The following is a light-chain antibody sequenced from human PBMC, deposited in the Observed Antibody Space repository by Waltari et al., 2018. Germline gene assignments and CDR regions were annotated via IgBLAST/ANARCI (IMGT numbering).Light chain of an antibody. V-gene: IGKV3-20*01. CDR2: GGS. J-gene: IGKJ4*01. CDR3: HLYGSART. CDR1: QSVSNNY. Sequence: NVLTQSPGTLSLSPGERATLSCRASQSVSNNYLAWYQHQPGQAPRLLIYGGSSRATGIPDRFSGSGSGTDFTLTISRLEPEDSAVYFCHLYGSARTFGGGTKVEIK.